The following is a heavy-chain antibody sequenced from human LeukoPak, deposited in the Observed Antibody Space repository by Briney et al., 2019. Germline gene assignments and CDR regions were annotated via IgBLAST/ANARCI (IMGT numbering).Heavy chain of an antibody. CDR2: IYYSGST. J-gene: IGHJ4*02. V-gene: IGHV4-30-4*01. CDR3: ARVYYDFWSGYPYYFDY. Sequence: KPSETLSLTCSVSGGAFNSGDYFWSWVRQPPGRGLEWIGHIYYSGSTYYNPSLKSRLTMSVDTSTNQFSLKLSSVTAADTAVYYCARVYYDFWSGYPYYFDYWGQGTLVTVSS. CDR1: GGAFNSGDYF. D-gene: IGHD3-3*01.